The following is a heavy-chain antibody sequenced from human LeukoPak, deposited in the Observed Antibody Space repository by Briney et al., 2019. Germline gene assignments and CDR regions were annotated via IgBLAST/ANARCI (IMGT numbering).Heavy chain of an antibody. V-gene: IGHV3-23*01. CDR2: ISGSGGAI. J-gene: IGHJ4*02. Sequence: GGSLRLSCAASGLIFRSYAMSWVCQAPGQGLEWVSAISGSGGAIDYADSAKGRFTISRDNSKNTMDLQMNSLRAEDTAVYYCVKDLYYDLFMGTFDHWGQGTLVTVSS. CDR1: GLIFRSYA. CDR3: VKDLYYDLFMGTFDH. D-gene: IGHD3-9*01.